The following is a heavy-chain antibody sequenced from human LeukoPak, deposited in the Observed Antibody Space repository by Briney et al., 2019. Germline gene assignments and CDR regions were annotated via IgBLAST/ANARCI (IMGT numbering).Heavy chain of an antibody. J-gene: IGHJ4*02. V-gene: IGHV1-18*01. Sequence: ASVKVSCKASGYTFTSYGISWVRQAPGQGLEWMGWISGHDGNTKYAQKLQGRVTMTTDTSTNTAYMELRSLRSDDTAVYYCARRYCSGGICYSWKDYWGQGTLVTVSS. CDR2: ISGHDGNT. CDR3: ARRYCSGGICYSWKDY. CDR1: GYTFTSYG. D-gene: IGHD2-15*01.